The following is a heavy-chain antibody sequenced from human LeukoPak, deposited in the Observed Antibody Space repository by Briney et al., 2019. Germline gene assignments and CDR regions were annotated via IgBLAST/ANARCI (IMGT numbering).Heavy chain of an antibody. J-gene: IGHJ4*02. CDR2: ISAGGGST. V-gene: IGHV3-23*01. Sequence: GGSLRLSCAASGFTFSSYAMSWVRQAPGKGLEWVSVISAGGGSTYYADSVKGRFTISRDNSKNTLYLQMNSLRAEDTAIYYCAKASPNGYDLLTGYPPQDYWGQGTLVTV. D-gene: IGHD3-9*01. CDR3: AKASPNGYDLLTGYPPQDY. CDR1: GFTFSSYA.